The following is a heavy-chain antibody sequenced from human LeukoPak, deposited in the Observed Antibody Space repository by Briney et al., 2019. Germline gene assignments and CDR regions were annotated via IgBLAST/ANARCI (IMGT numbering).Heavy chain of an antibody. CDR3: AREASRNYHVFDS. Sequence: GGSLRLSCEASGFSFSNYFMSWIRQAPGKGLEWVSYITNSGRSTNYADAVKGRFTISRDNAKKSVYLEMTDLRAEDTAVYYCAREASRNYHVFDSWGQGTLVAVSS. CDR2: ITNSGRST. CDR1: GFSFSNYF. D-gene: IGHD1-7*01. V-gene: IGHV3-11*04. J-gene: IGHJ4*02.